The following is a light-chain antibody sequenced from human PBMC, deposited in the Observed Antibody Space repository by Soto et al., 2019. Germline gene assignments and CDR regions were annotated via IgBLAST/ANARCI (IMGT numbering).Light chain of an antibody. CDR1: NSDVGGSDY. V-gene: IGLV2-14*03. Sequence: QSALTQPASVSGSPGQSITISCTGTNSDVGGSDYVSWYQQYPCKAPKLLIYDVSKRPSGLSTRFSGSKSGNTASLTISGLLTEDEADYYCSSLTRSTTWVFGGGTKLTVL. J-gene: IGLJ3*02. CDR3: SSLTRSTTWV. CDR2: DVS.